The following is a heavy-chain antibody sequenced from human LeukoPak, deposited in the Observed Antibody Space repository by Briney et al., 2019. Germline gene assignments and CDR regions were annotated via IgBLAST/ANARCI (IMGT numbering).Heavy chain of an antibody. Sequence: SETLSLTCAVYGGSFSGYYWSWIRQPPGKGLEWIGEINHSGSTNYNPSLKSRVTISVDTSKNQFSLKARSVTATDTGIYYCARQYGSANDWYHFDYWGQGILVTVSS. CDR3: ARQYGSANDWYHFDY. CDR1: GGSFSGYY. J-gene: IGHJ4*02. V-gene: IGHV4-34*01. CDR2: INHSGST. D-gene: IGHD3-9*01.